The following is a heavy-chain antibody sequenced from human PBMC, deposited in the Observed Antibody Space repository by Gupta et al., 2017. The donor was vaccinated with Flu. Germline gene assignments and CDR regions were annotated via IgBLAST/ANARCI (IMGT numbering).Heavy chain of an antibody. Sequence: EVQLLESGGGLVQPGGSLRLSCAASGFTFSSYAMSWVRQAPGKGLEWVSAISGSGGSTYYADSVKGRFTISRDNSKNTLYLQMNSLRAEDTAVYYCAKVLGGYCSSTSCFYYYYGMDVWGQGTTVTVSS. CDR1: GFTFSSYA. CDR2: ISGSGGST. D-gene: IGHD2-2*01. CDR3: AKVLGGYCSSTSCFYYYYGMDV. V-gene: IGHV3-23*01. J-gene: IGHJ6*02.